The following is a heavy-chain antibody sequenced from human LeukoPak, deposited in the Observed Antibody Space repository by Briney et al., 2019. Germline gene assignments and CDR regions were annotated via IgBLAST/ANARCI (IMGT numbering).Heavy chain of an antibody. CDR2: IWYDGKNDQ. D-gene: IGHD2-2*01. V-gene: IGHV3-30*02. J-gene: IGHJ3*02. CDR1: GFTFSRYG. Sequence: GGSLRLSCAVSGFTFSRYGMHWIRQAPGKGMEWVAFIWYDGKNDQEYAESVKGRFTISRDNSKNTLYLQMNSLRTEDTAMYHCAKDRCSSSTCREAFEIWGQGTLVTVSS. CDR3: AKDRCSSSTCREAFEI.